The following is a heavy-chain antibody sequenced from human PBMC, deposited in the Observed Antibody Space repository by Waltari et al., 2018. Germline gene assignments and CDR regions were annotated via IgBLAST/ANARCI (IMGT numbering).Heavy chain of an antibody. CDR1: GGSISSYY. V-gene: IGHV4-59*01. Sequence: QVQLQESGPGLVKPSETLSLTCTVSGGSISSYYWSWIRQPPGTGLEWIGYIYYSGSTNYNPSLKSRVTISVDTSKNQFSLKLTSVTAADTAVYYCAREGGWDSSGYYKYYFDYWGQGTLVTVSS. J-gene: IGHJ4*02. CDR3: AREGGWDSSGYYKYYFDY. CDR2: IYYSGST. D-gene: IGHD3-22*01.